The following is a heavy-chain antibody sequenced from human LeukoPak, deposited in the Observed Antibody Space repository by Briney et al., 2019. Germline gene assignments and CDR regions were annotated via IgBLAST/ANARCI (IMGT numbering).Heavy chain of an antibody. Sequence: GASVKVSCKASGYTFTGYYMHWVRQAPGQGLEWMGWINPNSGGTNYAQKFQGRVTMTRDTSISTAYMELSRLRSDDTAVYYCARDLYYYDSSGYWNPYNWFDPWGQGTLVTVSS. CDR2: INPNSGGT. D-gene: IGHD3-22*01. CDR1: GYTFTGYY. V-gene: IGHV1-2*02. J-gene: IGHJ5*02. CDR3: ARDLYYYDSSGYWNPYNWFDP.